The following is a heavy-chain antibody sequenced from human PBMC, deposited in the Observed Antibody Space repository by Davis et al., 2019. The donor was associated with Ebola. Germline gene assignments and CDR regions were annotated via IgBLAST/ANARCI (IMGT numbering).Heavy chain of an antibody. J-gene: IGHJ6*02. Sequence: PGGSLRLSCAASGFTFSSYAMSWVRQAPGKGLEWVSAISGSGGSTYYADSVKGRFTISRDNSKNTLYLQMNSLRSEDTAVYYCARERDFWSGYSDYYYYGMDVWGQGTTVTVSS. CDR3: ARERDFWSGYSDYYYYGMDV. D-gene: IGHD3-3*01. V-gene: IGHV3-23*01. CDR1: GFTFSSYA. CDR2: ISGSGGST.